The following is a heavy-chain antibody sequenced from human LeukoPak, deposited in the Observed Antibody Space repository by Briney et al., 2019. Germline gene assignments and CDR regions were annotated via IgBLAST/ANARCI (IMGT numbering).Heavy chain of an antibody. CDR3: AKTGGGYYDSSGYAHT. D-gene: IGHD3-22*01. V-gene: IGHV3-23*01. CDR1: GFIFSSYG. CDR2: ISGSGGST. J-gene: IGHJ1*01. Sequence: GGSLRLSCAASGFIFSSYGMHWVRQAPGKGLEWVSVISGSGGSTYYADSVKGRFTISRDNSKNTLYLQMNSLRAEDTAVYYCAKTGGGYYDSSGYAHTWGQGTLVTVSS.